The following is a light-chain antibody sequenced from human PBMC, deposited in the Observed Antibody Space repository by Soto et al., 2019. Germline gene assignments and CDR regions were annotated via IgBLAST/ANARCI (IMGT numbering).Light chain of an antibody. J-gene: IGKJ5*01. Sequence: DIQMSQSPSSLSASVGDRVTITRRAAESISRHLNWYQQKPGRAPDLLIYAASTLQNGVPSRFTGSGSGTEFTLTITGLQLEDFATYYCQQDYSTLATFGQGTRLEIK. CDR2: AAS. V-gene: IGKV1-39*01. CDR3: QQDYSTLAT. CDR1: ESISRH.